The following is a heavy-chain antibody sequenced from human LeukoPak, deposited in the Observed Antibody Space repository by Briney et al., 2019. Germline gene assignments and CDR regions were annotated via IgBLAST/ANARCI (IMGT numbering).Heavy chain of an antibody. CDR1: GFTLSTYN. D-gene: IGHD3-10*01. J-gene: IGHJ4*02. Sequence: GGSLRLSCAASGFTLSTYNMNWVRQAPGKGLEWVSSITSSSIHTFYADSVRGRFTISRDNAKNSLYLQMDSLRAEDTAVYYCARLFVYGSGAEAFDYWGQGALVTVSS. CDR3: ARLFVYGSGAEAFDY. V-gene: IGHV3-21*06. CDR2: ITSSSIHT.